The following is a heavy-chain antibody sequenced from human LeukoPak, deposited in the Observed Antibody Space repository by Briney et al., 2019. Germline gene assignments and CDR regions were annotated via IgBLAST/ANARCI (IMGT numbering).Heavy chain of an antibody. CDR1: GFTVSDNY. V-gene: IGHV3-66*01. J-gene: IGHJ2*01. D-gene: IGHD3-16*01. CDR2: IYSGGST. Sequence: GGSLRVSCAASGFTVSDNYISWVRQAPGKGLEWVAVIYSGGSTYYADSVKVRFAISRDSSKNTLYLQMNSLRAEDTAVYYCARDSRWGSYWYFDLWGRGTLVTVSS. CDR3: ARDSRWGSYWYFDL.